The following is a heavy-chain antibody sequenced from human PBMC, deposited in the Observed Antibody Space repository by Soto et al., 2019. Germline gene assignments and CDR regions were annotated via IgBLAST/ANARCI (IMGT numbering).Heavy chain of an antibody. J-gene: IGHJ4*02. CDR2: IYYSGST. D-gene: IGHD3-3*01. Sequence: SLTCAVPSVSVSIGGDSWSWIRQPPGKGLEWIGYIYYSGSTNYNPSLKSRVTISVDTSKNQFSLKLSSVTAADTAVHYCARGQEYYDFWSGYYGYYFDYWGQGTLVTVSS. V-gene: IGHV4-61*08. CDR1: SVSVSIGGDS. CDR3: ARGQEYYDFWSGYYGYYFDY.